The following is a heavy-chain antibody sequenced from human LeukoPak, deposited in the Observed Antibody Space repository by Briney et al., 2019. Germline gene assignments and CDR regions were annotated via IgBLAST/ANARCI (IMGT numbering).Heavy chain of an antibody. CDR2: ISSRSSCI. CDR3: AREPDYYGSGKTTGWFDP. CDR1: ELTFSSYS. Sequence: PGGSLRLSCSASELTFSSYSMNWVGKPPGQGLEWVSSISSRSSCIHYAASVKGRFTISRDNAKNSLYLQMNSLRAEDTAVYYCAREPDYYGSGKTTGWFDPWGQGTLVTVSS. D-gene: IGHD3-10*01. J-gene: IGHJ5*02. V-gene: IGHV3-21*01.